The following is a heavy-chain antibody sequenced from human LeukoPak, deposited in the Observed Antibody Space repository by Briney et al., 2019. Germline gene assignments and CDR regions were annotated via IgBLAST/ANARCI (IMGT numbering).Heavy chain of an antibody. CDR3: ARLSADYYDSSGLLYYFDY. Sequence: ASVKVSCKASGYTFTSYGNSWVRQAPGQGLEWMGWISAYNGNTHYAQKLQGRVTMTTDTSTSTAYMELRSLRSDDTAVYYCARLSADYYDSSGLLYYFDYWGQGTLVTVSS. CDR1: GYTFTSYG. J-gene: IGHJ4*02. V-gene: IGHV1-18*01. D-gene: IGHD3-22*01. CDR2: ISAYNGNT.